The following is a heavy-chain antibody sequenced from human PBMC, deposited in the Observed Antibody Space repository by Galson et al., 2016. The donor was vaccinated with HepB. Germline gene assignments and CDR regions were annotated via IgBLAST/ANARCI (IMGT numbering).Heavy chain of an antibody. CDR1: GGSISTSNW. Sequence: ETLSLTCVVSGGSISTSNWWTWVRQPPGKGLEWIGEIHHTGSTNYTPSLKSRVTISVDKSKNQFSLTLKSVTAADTAVYYCARDGVVGSLNYHGMDVWGQGTLVTVSS. D-gene: IGHD2-15*01. J-gene: IGHJ6*02. CDR2: IHHTGST. CDR3: ARDGVVGSLNYHGMDV. V-gene: IGHV4/OR15-8*01.